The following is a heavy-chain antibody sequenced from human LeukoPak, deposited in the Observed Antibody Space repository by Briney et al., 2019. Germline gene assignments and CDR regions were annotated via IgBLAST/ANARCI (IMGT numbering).Heavy chain of an antibody. CDR1: GITLSNYG. Sequence: GGSMRLSCAVSGITLSNYGMSWVRQAPGKGLEWVAGISDTGGSTNYADSVKGRFTISRDNPKNTLYLQMNSLRAEDTAVYFCAKRGVAIRVILVGFHKQAYYFDSWGQGALVTVSS. D-gene: IGHD3-22*01. J-gene: IGHJ4*02. CDR2: ISDTGGST. CDR3: AKRGVAIRVILVGFHKQAYYFDS. V-gene: IGHV3-23*01.